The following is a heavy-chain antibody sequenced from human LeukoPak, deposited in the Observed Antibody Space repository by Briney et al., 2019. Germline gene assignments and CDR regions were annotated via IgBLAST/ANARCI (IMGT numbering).Heavy chain of an antibody. CDR3: ARGDYGDYGFDY. J-gene: IGHJ4*02. CDR1: GFTFSSYS. V-gene: IGHV3-21*01. D-gene: IGHD4-17*01. Sequence: SGGSLRLSCAASGFTFSSYSMNWVRQAPGKGLEWVSSISSSSSYIYYADSVKGRFTISRDNAKNSLYLQMNSLRAEDTAVYYCARGDYGDYGFDYWGQGTLVTVSS. CDR2: ISSSSSYI.